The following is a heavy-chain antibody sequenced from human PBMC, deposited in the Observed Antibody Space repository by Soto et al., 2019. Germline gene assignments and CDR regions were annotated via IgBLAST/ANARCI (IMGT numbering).Heavy chain of an antibody. CDR3: ARGGPENDY. D-gene: IGHD1-26*01. V-gene: IGHV1-69*12. Sequence: QVQLVQSGAEVKKPGSSVKVSCKASGGTFSSYALSWVRQAPGQGLERMGGIIPMSGATNYAQKFQGRVTFTADESTNTAYLELTSLGSADTAVYYCARGGPENDYWGQGTLVTVSS. J-gene: IGHJ4*02. CDR2: IIPMSGAT. CDR1: GGTFSSYA.